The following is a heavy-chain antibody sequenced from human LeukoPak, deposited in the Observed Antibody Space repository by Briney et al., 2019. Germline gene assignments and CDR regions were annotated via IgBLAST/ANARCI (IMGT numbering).Heavy chain of an antibody. V-gene: IGHV1-18*01. D-gene: IGHD3-9*01. CDR2: ISAYNGNT. J-gene: IGHJ3*02. Sequence: GASVTVSCTASGYTFTNYDISWVRQAPGRGLEWMGWISAYNGNTNYAQKLQGRVTMTTDTSTSTAYMELRSLRSDDTAVYYCARGNYDILTGPRRTDAFDIWGQGTKVTVSS. CDR1: GYTFTNYD. CDR3: ARGNYDILTGPRRTDAFDI.